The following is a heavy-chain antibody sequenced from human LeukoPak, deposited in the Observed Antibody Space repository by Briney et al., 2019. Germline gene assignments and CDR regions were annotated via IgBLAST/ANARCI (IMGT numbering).Heavy chain of an antibody. CDR1: GFTFSNYG. V-gene: IGHV3-64D*06. CDR3: VNDYCGADCHL. Sequence: PGGSLRLSCAASGFTFSNYGIHWVRQAPGKRLEYVSGITGNGVSTYYADSVRGRFTISRDNSRNTLYLQMSSLRTEDTAVYFCVNDYCGADCHLWGQGTLVTVSS. J-gene: IGHJ4*02. D-gene: IGHD2-21*02. CDR2: ITGNGVST.